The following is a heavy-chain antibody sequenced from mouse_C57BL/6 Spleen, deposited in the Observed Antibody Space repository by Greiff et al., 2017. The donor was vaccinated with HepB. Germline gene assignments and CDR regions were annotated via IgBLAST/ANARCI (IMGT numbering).Heavy chain of an antibody. D-gene: IGHD2-5*01. CDR3: ARCDNSNYVFDY. J-gene: IGHJ2*01. Sequence: QVQLKESGAELVRPGASVKLSCKASGYTFTDYYINWVKQRPGQGLEWIARIYPGSGNTYYNEKFKGKATLTAEKSSSTAYMQLSSLTSEDSAVYFCARCDNSNYVFDYWGQGTTLTVSS. CDR2: IYPGSGNT. V-gene: IGHV1-76*01. CDR1: GYTFTDYY.